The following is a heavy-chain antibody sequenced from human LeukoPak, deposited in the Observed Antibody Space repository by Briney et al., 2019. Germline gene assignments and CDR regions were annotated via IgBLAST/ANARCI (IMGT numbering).Heavy chain of an antibody. CDR3: AKSTYPNNLITDY. D-gene: IGHD3-16*01. J-gene: IGHJ4*02. CDR2: ISGSGGGT. Sequence: PGGSLRLSCAASGFTFSSYAMSWVRQAPGKGLEWLSAISGSGGGTYYADSVKGRFTISRDNSKNTLYLQMNSLRAEDTAVYYCAKSTYPNNLITDYWGQGTLVTVSS. V-gene: IGHV3-23*01. CDR1: GFTFSSYA.